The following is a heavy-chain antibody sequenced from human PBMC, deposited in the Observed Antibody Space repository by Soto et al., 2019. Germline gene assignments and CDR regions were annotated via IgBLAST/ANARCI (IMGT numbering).Heavy chain of an antibody. CDR2: IIPIFGTA. CDR1: GGTFSSYS. CDR3: ARRVLRYFDWPHNYYYGMDV. D-gene: IGHD3-9*01. J-gene: IGHJ6*02. Sequence: ASVKVSCKASGGTFSSYSISWVRQAPGQGLEWMGGIIPIFGTANYAQKFQGRVTITADESTSTAHMELSSLRSEDTAVYYCARRVLRYFDWPHNYYYGMDVWGQGTTVTVSS. V-gene: IGHV1-69*13.